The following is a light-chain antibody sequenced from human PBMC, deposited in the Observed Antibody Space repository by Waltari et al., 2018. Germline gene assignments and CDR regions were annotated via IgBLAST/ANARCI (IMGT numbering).Light chain of an antibody. Sequence: QSALTQPASVSGSPGQSITISCSGTSDDIGGYDYVSWYQQFPGEAPKLLIYDVNRRPSGVSNRFSGSKSGTTASLTISGLQTDDETDYYCCSYTENNTWIFGGGTRVTVL. CDR2: DVN. V-gene: IGLV2-14*03. CDR3: CSYTENNTWI. J-gene: IGLJ3*02. CDR1: SDDIGGYDY.